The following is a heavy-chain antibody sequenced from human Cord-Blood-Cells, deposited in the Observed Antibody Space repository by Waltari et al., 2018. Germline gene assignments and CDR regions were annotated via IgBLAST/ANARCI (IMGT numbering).Heavy chain of an antibody. CDR1: GYTFTSYG. CDR3: ARAGSGDIVVVVAATPGDY. J-gene: IGHJ4*02. V-gene: IGHV1-18*01. CDR2: ISAYNGNT. Sequence: QVQLVQSGAEVKKPGASVKVSCKASGYTFTSYGISWVRQAPGQGLEWMGWISAYNGNTKYAQKLQGRVAMTTDTSTSTAYMELSSLRSDDTAVYYCARAGSGDIVVVVAATPGDYWGQGTLVTVSS. D-gene: IGHD2-15*01.